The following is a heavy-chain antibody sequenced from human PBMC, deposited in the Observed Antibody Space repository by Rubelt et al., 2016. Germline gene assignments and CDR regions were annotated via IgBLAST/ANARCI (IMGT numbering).Heavy chain of an antibody. CDR3: ARERIAARGLFDP. CDR2: INHSGST. D-gene: IGHD6-6*01. Sequence: QVQLQQWGSGLLKPSETLSLTCAVYGGSFSGYYLSWIRQPPGKGLEWIGEINHSGSTNYNPSLKSRVTISVDTSKNKFSLRLTSVTAADTTVYYCARERIAARGLFDPWAQGTLVTVSS. J-gene: IGHJ5*02. CDR1: GGSFSGYY. V-gene: IGHV4-34*01.